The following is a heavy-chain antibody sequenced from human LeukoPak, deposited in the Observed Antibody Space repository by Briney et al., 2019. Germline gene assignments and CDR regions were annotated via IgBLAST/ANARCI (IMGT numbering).Heavy chain of an antibody. CDR2: FDPEDGET. D-gene: IGHD6-13*01. CDR1: GYTLTELS. Sequence: ASVKVSCKVSGYTLTELSMHWVRQAPGKGLEWMGGFDPEDGETIYAQKFQGRVTMTEDTSTDTAYMELSSLRSEDTAVYYCARGPPHSSSWYAYYYMDVWGKGTTVTVSS. V-gene: IGHV1-24*01. J-gene: IGHJ6*03. CDR3: ARGPPHSSSWYAYYYMDV.